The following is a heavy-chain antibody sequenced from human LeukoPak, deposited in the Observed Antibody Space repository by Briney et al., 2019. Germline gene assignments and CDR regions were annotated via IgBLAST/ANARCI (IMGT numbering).Heavy chain of an antibody. CDR3: ASSPVVRLSMPDIYWYFDL. J-gene: IGHJ2*01. V-gene: IGHV4-34*01. D-gene: IGHD2-21*01. CDR2: INHSGST. CDR1: GGSISSYY. Sequence: TSETLSLTCTVSGGSISSYYWSWIRQPPGKGLEWIGEINHSGSTNYNPSLKSRVTISVDTSKNQFSLKLSSVTAADTAVYYCASSPVVRLSMPDIYWYFDLWGRGTLVTVSS.